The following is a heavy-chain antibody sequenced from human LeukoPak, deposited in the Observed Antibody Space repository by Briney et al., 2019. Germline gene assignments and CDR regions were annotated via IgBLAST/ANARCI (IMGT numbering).Heavy chain of an antibody. V-gene: IGHV3-30*02. J-gene: IGHJ4*02. D-gene: IGHD6-13*01. CDR2: IRHDGTNT. CDR1: GFTFSSYS. CDR3: AKDLSGGSSWYLDY. Sequence: GGSLRLSCAASGFTFSSYSMNWVRQAPGKGLEWVAFIRHDGTNTYYADSVKGRFTISRDNSKNTLYVQMNSLRPDDTAVYYCAKDLSGGSSWYLDYWGQGTLVTVSS.